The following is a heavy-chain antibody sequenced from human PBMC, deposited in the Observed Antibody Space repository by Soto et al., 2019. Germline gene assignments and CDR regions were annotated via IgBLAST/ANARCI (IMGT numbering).Heavy chain of an antibody. V-gene: IGHV3-7*01. CDR2: IKEDGSEE. Sequence: WGSLRLSFAASGFTFRGHWMSWVRPAPGNGLEWVANIKEDGSEEYYVDSVRGRFTISRDNAKNSLYLQMNSLRAEDTAVYYSVRGKPGGYEYFDYWVQGTRVTVSS. D-gene: IGHD2-8*02. J-gene: IGHJ4*02. CDR3: VRGKPGGYEYFDY. CDR1: GFTFRGHW.